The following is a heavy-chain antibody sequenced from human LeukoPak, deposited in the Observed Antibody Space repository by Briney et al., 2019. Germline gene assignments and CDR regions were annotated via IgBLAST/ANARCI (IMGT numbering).Heavy chain of an antibody. Sequence: PSETLSLTCDVSGGSISTTNWWTWVRQPPGGGLEWIGEVHLNGRTHYSPSLESRVTMSVDMSENHVSLQLTSVTAADTAVYYCAREGGFYRPLDYSGLGTLVIVSA. CDR1: GGSISTTNW. CDR3: AREGGFYRPLDY. CDR2: VHLNGRT. J-gene: IGHJ4*02. V-gene: IGHV4-4*02. D-gene: IGHD2/OR15-2a*01.